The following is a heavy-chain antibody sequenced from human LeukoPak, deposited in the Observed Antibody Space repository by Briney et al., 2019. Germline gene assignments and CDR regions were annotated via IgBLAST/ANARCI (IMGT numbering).Heavy chain of an antibody. V-gene: IGHV3-21*04. CDR3: TRGSEDYDSSGYYYDLGDY. CDR1: GFTFSSHY. Sequence: GGSLRLSCAASGFTFSSHYMNWVRQAPGKGLEWVSSITSSSSDIFYADSVKGRFTISRDNSKNTVYLQMHSLKAEDTAVYFCTRGSEDYDSSGYYYDLGDYWGQGTLVSVSS. D-gene: IGHD3-22*01. J-gene: IGHJ4*02. CDR2: ITSSSSDI.